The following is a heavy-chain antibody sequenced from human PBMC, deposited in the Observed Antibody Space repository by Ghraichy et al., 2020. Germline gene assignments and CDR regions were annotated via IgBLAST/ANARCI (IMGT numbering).Heavy chain of an antibody. CDR2: ISSSSSYI. D-gene: IGHD6-13*01. J-gene: IGHJ4*02. V-gene: IGHV3-21*01. CDR3: ARDFQQLGGFDY. Sequence: GGSLRLSCAASGFTFSSYSMNWVRQAPGKGLEWVSSISSSSSYIYYADSVKGRFTISRDNAKNSLYLQMNSLRAEDTAVYYCARDFQQLGGFDYWGQGTLVTVSS. CDR1: GFTFSSYS.